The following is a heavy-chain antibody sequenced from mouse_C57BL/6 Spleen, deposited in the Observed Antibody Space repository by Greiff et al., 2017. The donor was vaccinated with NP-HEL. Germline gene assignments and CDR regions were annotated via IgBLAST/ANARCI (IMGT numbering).Heavy chain of an antibody. CDR1: GFNIKDYY. V-gene: IGHV14-1*01. CDR3: TKGTTVVYFDY. CDR2: IDPEDGDT. D-gene: IGHD1-1*01. Sequence: VQLQQSGAELVRPGASVKLSCTASGFNIKDYYMHWVKQRPEQGLEWIGRIDPEDGDTEYAPKFQGKATMTADTSSNTAYLQLSSLTSEDTAVYYCTKGTTVVYFDYWGQGTTLTVSS. J-gene: IGHJ2*01.